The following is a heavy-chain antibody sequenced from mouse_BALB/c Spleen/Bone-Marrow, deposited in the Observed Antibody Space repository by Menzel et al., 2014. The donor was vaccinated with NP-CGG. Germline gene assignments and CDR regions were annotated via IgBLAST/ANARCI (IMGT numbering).Heavy chain of an antibody. D-gene: IGHD1-1*01. CDR2: IYPGDGDT. CDR3: ARNYYGSSYYFDY. Sequence: QVHVKQSGPELVKPGASVKISCKASGYAFSSSWMNWVKQRPGQGLEWIGRIYPGDGDTNYNGKFKGKATLTADKSSSTAYMQPSRLASLDSAVYFCARNYYGSSYYFDYWGQGTTLTVSS. J-gene: IGHJ2*01. V-gene: IGHV1-82*01. CDR1: GYAFSSSW.